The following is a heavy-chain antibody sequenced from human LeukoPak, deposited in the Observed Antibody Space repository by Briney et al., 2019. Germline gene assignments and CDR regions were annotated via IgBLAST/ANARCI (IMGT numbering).Heavy chain of an antibody. V-gene: IGHV1-2*02. J-gene: IGHJ4*02. D-gene: IGHD5-12*01. CDR1: GGSFSSYA. CDR3: ARGRFSGYGAD. CDR2: INPNSGGT. Sequence: GASVKVSCKAFGGSFSSYAISWVRQAPGQGLEWMGWINPNSGGTNFAQKFQGRVTMTRDTSISTAYMELSSLTSDDTAVYYCARGRFSGYGADWGQGTLVTVSS.